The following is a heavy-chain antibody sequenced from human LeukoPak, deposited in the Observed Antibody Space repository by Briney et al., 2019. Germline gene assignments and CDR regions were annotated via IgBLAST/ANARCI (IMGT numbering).Heavy chain of an antibody. CDR1: GFTFGDYA. D-gene: IGHD1-26*01. V-gene: IGHV3-49*04. J-gene: IGHJ4*02. CDR2: IRSKAYGGTT. CDR3: TRAEIRRELLDY. Sequence: GGSLRLSCTASGFTFGDYAMSWVRQAPGKGLEWVGLIRSKAYGGTTEYAASVKGRFTISRDDSKSIAYLQMNSLKTEDTAVYYCTRAEIRRELLDYWGQGTLVTVSS.